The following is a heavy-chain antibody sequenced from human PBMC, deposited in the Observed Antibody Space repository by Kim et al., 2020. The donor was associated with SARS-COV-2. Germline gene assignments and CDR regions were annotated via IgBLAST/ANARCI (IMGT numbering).Heavy chain of an antibody. J-gene: IGHJ4*02. CDR2: IYSGNKT. D-gene: IGHD6-13*01. Sequence: GGSLRLFCAASGFTVSSNYMSWLRQAPGKGLEWLSVIYSGNKTYYVESVKGRFTISRDNSKNTLYLQMSSLRVEDTAVYYSATNIVAAGIVWGQGSLVTV. CDR3: ATNIVAAGIV. V-gene: IGHV3-66*01. CDR1: GFTVSSNY.